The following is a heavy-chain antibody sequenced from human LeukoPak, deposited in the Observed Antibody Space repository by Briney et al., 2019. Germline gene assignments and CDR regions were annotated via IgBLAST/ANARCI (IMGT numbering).Heavy chain of an antibody. D-gene: IGHD3-16*02. CDR2: INHSGST. CDR3: ARVVSSREGSYYFDY. V-gene: IGHV4-34*01. CDR1: GGSFSGYY. J-gene: IGHJ4*02. Sequence: SETLSLTCAVYGGSFSGYYWSWIRQPPGRGLEWIGEINHSGSTNYNPSLKSRVTISVDTSKNQFSLKLSSVTAADTAVYYCARVVSSREGSYYFDYWGQGTLVTVSS.